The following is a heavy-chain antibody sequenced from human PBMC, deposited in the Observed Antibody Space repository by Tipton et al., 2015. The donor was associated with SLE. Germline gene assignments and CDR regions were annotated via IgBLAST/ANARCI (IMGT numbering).Heavy chain of an antibody. CDR2: IYYSGST. V-gene: IGHV4-59*01. CDR3: AREGSSSSPGLVDP. Sequence: TLSLTCTVSGDSINGYYWTWIRQPPGKGLEWIGYIYYSGSTDYNPSLKSRVTISVDTSKNQFSLKLSSVTAADTAVYYCAREGSSSSPGLVDPWGQGTLVTVSS. J-gene: IGHJ5*02. CDR1: GDSINGYY. D-gene: IGHD6-13*01.